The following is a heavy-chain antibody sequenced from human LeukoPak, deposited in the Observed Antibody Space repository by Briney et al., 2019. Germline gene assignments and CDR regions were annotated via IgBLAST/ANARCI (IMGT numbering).Heavy chain of an antibody. CDR1: GFTFSSYS. CDR2: ISSSSSYI. D-gene: IGHD1-26*01. J-gene: IGHJ4*02. Sequence: GGSRRRSCAASGFTFSSYSMNWVRQAPGKGLEWVSSISSSSSYIYYADSVKGRFTISRDNAKNSLYLQMNSLRAEDTAVYYCASGGPEWEPFGYWGQGTLVTVSS. CDR3: ASGGPEWEPFGY. V-gene: IGHV3-21*01.